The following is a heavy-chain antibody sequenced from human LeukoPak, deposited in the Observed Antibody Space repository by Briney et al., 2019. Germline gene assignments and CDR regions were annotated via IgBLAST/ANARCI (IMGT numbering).Heavy chain of an antibody. CDR1: GGSLSSSSYY. D-gene: IGHD6-13*01. Sequence: SQTLSLTCTVSGGSLSSSSYYWGWIRQPPGKGLEWIGSIYYSGSTYYNPSLRSRVTISVDTSKNQFSLKLGSVTAADTAVYYCARDSYSSSWYEGNYYYYMDVWGKGTTVTVSS. CDR2: IYYSGST. J-gene: IGHJ6*03. V-gene: IGHV4-39*07. CDR3: ARDSYSSSWYEGNYYYYMDV.